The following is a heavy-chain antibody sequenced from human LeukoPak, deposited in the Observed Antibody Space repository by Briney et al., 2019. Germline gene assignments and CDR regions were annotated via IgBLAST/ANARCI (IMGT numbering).Heavy chain of an antibody. CDR2: IYHKGDT. V-gene: IGHV4-59*11. D-gene: IGHD3-22*01. J-gene: IGHJ4*02. CDR1: GASMNSHY. CDR3: AREYSSPLEFQHYFDL. Sequence: SETLSLTCSVSGASMNSHYWSWIRQPPGKGLEWIGYIYHKGDTSYNPSLHSRVTLSLDTSKSQFSLKLRSVTAADSAIYYCAREYSSPLEFQHYFDLWGQGIAVTVSS.